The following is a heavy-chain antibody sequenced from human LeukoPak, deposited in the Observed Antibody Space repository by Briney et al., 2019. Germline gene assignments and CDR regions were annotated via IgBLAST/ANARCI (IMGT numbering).Heavy chain of an antibody. D-gene: IGHD6-13*01. Sequence: GGSLRLSCAASGFTFSSYAMIWVRQAPGKGLEWVSAISGSGSSTYYADSVKGRFTISRDNSKNTLYLQMNSLRAEDTAVYYCAKDPTYSSFDYWGQGTLVTVSS. CDR3: AKDPTYSSFDY. CDR2: ISGSGSST. V-gene: IGHV3-23*01. CDR1: GFTFSSYA. J-gene: IGHJ4*02.